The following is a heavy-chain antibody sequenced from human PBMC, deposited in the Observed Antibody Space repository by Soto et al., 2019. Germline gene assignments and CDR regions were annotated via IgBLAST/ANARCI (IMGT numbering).Heavy chain of an antibody. D-gene: IGHD2-15*01. V-gene: IGHV3-21*01. J-gene: IGHJ4*02. CDR3: ARTYCSGGSCYTHIDY. CDR1: GFTFSSYS. CDR2: ISSSSSYI. Sequence: GGFLRLSCAASGFTFSSYSMNWVRQAPGKGLEWVSSISSSSSYIYYADSVKGRFTISRDNAKNSLYLQMNSLRAEDTAVYYCARTYCSGGSCYTHIDYWGQGTLVTVSS.